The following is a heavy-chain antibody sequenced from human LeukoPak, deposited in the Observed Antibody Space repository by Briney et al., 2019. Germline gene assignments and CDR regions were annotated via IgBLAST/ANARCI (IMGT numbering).Heavy chain of an antibody. D-gene: IGHD5-18*01. V-gene: IGHV4-34*01. J-gene: IGHJ5*02. CDR3: ARGGTAMPFHTWFDP. Sequence: PSETLSHTCAVYGGSFSGYYWSWIRQPPGKGLEWIGEINHSGSTNYNPSLKSRVTISVDTSKNQFSLKLSSVTAADTAVYYCARGGTAMPFHTWFDPCGQGTLVTVSS. CDR2: INHSGST. CDR1: GGSFSGYY.